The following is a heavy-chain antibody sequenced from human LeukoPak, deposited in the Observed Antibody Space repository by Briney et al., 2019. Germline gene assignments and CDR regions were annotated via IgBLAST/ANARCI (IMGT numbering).Heavy chain of an antibody. CDR1: GFTLSNYW. Sequence: GGSLRLSCVASGFTLSNYWMSWVRQAPGKGLEWVANIKGDGSEKYYVGSVKGRFTISRDNAKNSLYLHMDSLTAEDTAIYYCARDWVAGVPFDAFDIWGQGTMVSVSS. CDR2: IKGDGSEK. V-gene: IGHV3-7*01. CDR3: ARDWVAGVPFDAFDI. J-gene: IGHJ3*02. D-gene: IGHD3-10*01.